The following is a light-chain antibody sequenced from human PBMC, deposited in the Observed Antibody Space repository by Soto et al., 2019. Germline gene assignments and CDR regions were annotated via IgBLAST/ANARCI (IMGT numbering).Light chain of an antibody. J-gene: IGKJ4*01. CDR3: QQNNCLPRT. CDR2: AAF. V-gene: IGKV1-12*01. CDR1: QGVSSW. Sequence: EIVMAQSPSSVSASAGDRATITCRASQGVSSWLAWYQQKPGKAPTLLIYAAFSLHTGVPSRFSGSGSATDFPLTISSLQPEDFATYYCQQNNCLPRTFGGGTKVELK.